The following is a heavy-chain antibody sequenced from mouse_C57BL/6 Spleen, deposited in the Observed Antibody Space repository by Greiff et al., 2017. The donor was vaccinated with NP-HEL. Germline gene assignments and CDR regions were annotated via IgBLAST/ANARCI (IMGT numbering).Heavy chain of an antibody. J-gene: IGHJ4*01. CDR2: IDPSDSET. V-gene: IGHV1-52*01. D-gene: IGHD4-1*02. Sequence: QVQLKQPGAELVRPGSSVKLSCKASGYTFTSYWMHWVKQRPIQGLEWIGNIDPSDSETHYNQKFKDKATLTVDKSSSTAYMQLSSLTSEDSAVYYCARSATGYAMDYWGQGTSVTVSS. CDR1: GYTFTSYW. CDR3: ARSATGYAMDY.